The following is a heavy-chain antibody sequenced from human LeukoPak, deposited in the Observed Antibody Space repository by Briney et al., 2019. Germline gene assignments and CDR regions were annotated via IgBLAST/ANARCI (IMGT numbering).Heavy chain of an antibody. CDR2: IKSNTNGGTT. D-gene: IGHD3-22*01. V-gene: IGHV3-15*01. CDR3: ATEFFQNGYNY. CDR1: GFTFSDAW. J-gene: IGHJ4*02. Sequence: GGSLRLSCAASGFTFSDAWMSWVRQAPGKGLERVGHIKSNTNGGTTDYAAPVKGRFTISRDDSKNTVYLQMNSLKIDDTAVHHCATEFFQNGYNYWGQGTLVSVSS.